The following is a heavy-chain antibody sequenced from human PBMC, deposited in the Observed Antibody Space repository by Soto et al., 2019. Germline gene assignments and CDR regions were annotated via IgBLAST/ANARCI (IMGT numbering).Heavy chain of an antibody. CDR1: GGTFSSYA. Sequence: QVQLVQSGAEVKKPGSSVKVSCKASGGTFSSYAISWVRQAPGQGLEWMGGIIPIFGTANYAQKFQGRVTITADKSTSTAYMELSSRRSEDTALYYCARSLYCSGGSCYSQYFDYWGQGTLVTVSS. J-gene: IGHJ4*02. CDR3: ARSLYCSGGSCYSQYFDY. D-gene: IGHD2-15*01. V-gene: IGHV1-69*06. CDR2: IIPIFGTA.